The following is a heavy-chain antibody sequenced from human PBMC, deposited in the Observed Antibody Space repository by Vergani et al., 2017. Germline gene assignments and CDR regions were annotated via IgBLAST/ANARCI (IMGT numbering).Heavy chain of an antibody. CDR2: ISGSGGST. J-gene: IGHJ4*02. V-gene: IGHV3-23*01. Sequence: EVQLLESGGGLVQPGGSLRLSCAASGFTFSSYAMSWVRPAPGKGLEWVSAISGSGGSTYYADSVKGRFTISRDNSKNTLYLQMNSLGAEDTAVYYCAKDYYVWGSYRHDYWGQGTLVTVSS. D-gene: IGHD3-16*02. CDR3: AKDYYVWGSYRHDY. CDR1: GFTFSSYA.